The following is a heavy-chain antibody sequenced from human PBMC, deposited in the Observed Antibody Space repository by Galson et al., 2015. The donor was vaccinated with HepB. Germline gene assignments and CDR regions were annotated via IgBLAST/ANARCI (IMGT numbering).Heavy chain of an antibody. V-gene: IGHV1-18*01. CDR1: GYSFSTNG. D-gene: IGHD1-26*01. CDR2: ISAYSGNT. Sequence: SVKVSCKASGYSFSTNGIAWVRQAPGQGLEWVGWISAYSGNTKYAENFQDRVVLTAETSTTIAYMELRSLRFDDTALYYCARAGGEWEPLDFWGQGTLVTVSS. CDR3: ARAGGEWEPLDF. J-gene: IGHJ4*02.